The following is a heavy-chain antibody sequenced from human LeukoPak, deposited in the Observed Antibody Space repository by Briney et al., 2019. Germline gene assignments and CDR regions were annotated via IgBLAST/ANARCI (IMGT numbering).Heavy chain of an antibody. CDR2: INAGNGNT. Sequence: ASVKVSCKASGYTFTSYAMHWVRQAPGQRLEWMGWINAGNGNTKYSQKFQGRVTITRDTSASTAYMELSSLRSEDTAVYYCARFVGYGRGSYGMDVWGQGTTVTVSS. V-gene: IGHV1-3*01. CDR3: ARFVGYGRGSYGMDV. D-gene: IGHD5-18*01. J-gene: IGHJ6*02. CDR1: GYTFTSYA.